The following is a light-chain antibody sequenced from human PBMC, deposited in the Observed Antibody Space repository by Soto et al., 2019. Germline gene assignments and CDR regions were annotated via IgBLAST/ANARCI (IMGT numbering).Light chain of an antibody. Sequence: EIVMTQSPATLSVSQGETATLSCRASQSISIGLAWYRQKPGQPPRLLIYGASTRATGTPARFSGSGSGTEFTLTISSLQSEDFALYYCQQYNKWPLITFGQGTRLEIK. J-gene: IGKJ5*01. V-gene: IGKV3D-15*01. CDR1: QSISIG. CDR3: QQYNKWPLIT. CDR2: GAS.